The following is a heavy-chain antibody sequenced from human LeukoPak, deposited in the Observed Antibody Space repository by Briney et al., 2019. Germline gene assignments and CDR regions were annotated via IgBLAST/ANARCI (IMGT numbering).Heavy chain of an antibody. D-gene: IGHD4-23*01. CDR3: AKDLTTVATPYYYYYMDV. J-gene: IGHJ6*03. Sequence: GGSLRLSCAAPGFTFSTNSMNWVRQAPGKGLEWVSSIGISSSHTFYADSVKGRFTISRDNAENSVYLQMNSLRAEDTAVYYCAKDLTTVATPYYYYYMDVWGKGTTVTVSS. V-gene: IGHV3-21*01. CDR1: GFTFSTNS. CDR2: IGISSSHT.